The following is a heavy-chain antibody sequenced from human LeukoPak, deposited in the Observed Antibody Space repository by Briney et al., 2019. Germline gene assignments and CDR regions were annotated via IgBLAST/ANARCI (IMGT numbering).Heavy chain of an antibody. J-gene: IGHJ5*02. D-gene: IGHD3-22*01. CDR3: AHKVEHYYDSSNWFDP. CDR2: IYWDDDK. Sequence: SGPTLVNPTQTLTLTCTFSGFSLSTSGVGVGWIRQPPGKALEWLALIYWDDDKRYSPSLKSRPTITKDTSKNQVVLTMTNMDPVDTATYYCAHKVEHYYDSSNWFDPWGQGTLVTVSS. V-gene: IGHV2-5*02. CDR1: GFSLSTSGVG.